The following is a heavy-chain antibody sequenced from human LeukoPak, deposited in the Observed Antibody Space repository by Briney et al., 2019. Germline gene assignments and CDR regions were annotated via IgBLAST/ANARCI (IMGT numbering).Heavy chain of an antibody. CDR2: ISAGNGNT. CDR1: GYTFTSYA. CDR3: ARDYSGFDY. J-gene: IGHJ4*02. Sequence: ASVKVSCKASGYTFTSYAMHWVRQAPGQRLEWMGWISAGNGNTKYSQKFQGRVTITRDTSASTAYMELSSLRSEDTAVYYCARDYSGFDYWGQGTLVTVSS. D-gene: IGHD4-11*01. V-gene: IGHV1-3*01.